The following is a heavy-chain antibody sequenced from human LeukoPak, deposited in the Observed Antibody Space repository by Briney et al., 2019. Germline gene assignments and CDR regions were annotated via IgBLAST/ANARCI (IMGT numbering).Heavy chain of an antibody. Sequence: KPSETLSLTCTVSGGSIGNLFWSWIRQSPGEGLEWIGFIYENGRTSYNPSLKSRVTISVDMSKNQFSLRLTSMTAADTAVYYCARDWELGHWGRGILVTVTS. V-gene: IGHV4-59*11. CDR3: ARDWELGH. CDR2: IYENGRT. J-gene: IGHJ4*02. CDR1: GGSIGNLF. D-gene: IGHD1-26*01.